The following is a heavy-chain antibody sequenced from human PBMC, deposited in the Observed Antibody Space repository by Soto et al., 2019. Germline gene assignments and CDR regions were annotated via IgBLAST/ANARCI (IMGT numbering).Heavy chain of an antibody. CDR3: ARGGKNVDALDV. J-gene: IGHJ6*02. CDR2: IKYDGSTT. D-gene: IGHD3-16*01. V-gene: IGHV3-74*01. Sequence: EVQLVESGGGLIQPGGSLRLSCATSGYTFSDYWMHWVRHVPGKGLVWLSRIKYDGSTTSQADAAQRRFSIFRDNARNTLYLQMKRLRADDTAVYYCARGGKNVDALDVWRQGTTVTVSS. CDR1: GYTFSDYW.